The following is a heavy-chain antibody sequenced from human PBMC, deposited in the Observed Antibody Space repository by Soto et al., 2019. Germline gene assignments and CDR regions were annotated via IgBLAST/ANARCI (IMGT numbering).Heavy chain of an antibody. J-gene: IGHJ6*01. CDR3: ARGSRSSLFRYYYGMDV. Sequence: QVQLVQSGAEVKKPGSSVKVSCKASGGTFSSYAISWVRQAPGQGLEWMGGIIPIFGTANYAQRFQGRVTIIADEYTSTAYMERGSVRSGDTAVYYCARGSRSSLFRYYYGMDVWGQGTTVTGSS. CDR1: GGTFSSYA. CDR2: IIPIFGTA. D-gene: IGHD3-10*01. V-gene: IGHV1-69*01.